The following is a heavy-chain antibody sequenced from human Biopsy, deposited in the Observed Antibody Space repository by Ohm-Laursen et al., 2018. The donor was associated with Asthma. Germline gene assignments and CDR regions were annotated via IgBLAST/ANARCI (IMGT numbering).Heavy chain of an antibody. D-gene: IGHD3-10*01. J-gene: IGHJ6*02. V-gene: IGHV1-18*01. Sequence: GDTVTVSCKPPGDSYNSAGITWVGQAAGQGLEWMGWNSVYNGNTKVAQKLQDRVTMITDTSTSTAYMGLRSLRSDDTAVYFCARAVDYSHYYGIDVWGQGTTVTVS. CDR3: ARAVDYSHYYGIDV. CDR1: GDSYNSAG. CDR2: NSVYNGNT.